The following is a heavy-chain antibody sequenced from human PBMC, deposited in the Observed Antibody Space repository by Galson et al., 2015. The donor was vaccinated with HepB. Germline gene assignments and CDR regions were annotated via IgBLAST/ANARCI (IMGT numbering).Heavy chain of an antibody. CDR3: AKVGGDDDYARGYLHY. D-gene: IGHD4-17*01. Sequence: SLRLSCAASGFTFSSFGMHWVRQAPGKGLEWVAVISYDGIHKHYAVSVRGRFTISRENSKNTLYLQMDSLRPEDTAAYYCAKVGGDDDYARGYLHYWGQGTLVTVSS. J-gene: IGHJ4*02. V-gene: IGHV3-30*18. CDR2: ISYDGIHK. CDR1: GFTFSSFG.